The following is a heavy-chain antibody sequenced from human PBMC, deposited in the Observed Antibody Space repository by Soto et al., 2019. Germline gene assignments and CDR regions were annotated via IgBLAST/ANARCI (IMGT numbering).Heavy chain of an antibody. CDR3: AKDRNYMDV. J-gene: IGHJ6*03. CDR1: GGTFSSDA. V-gene: IGHV3-23*01. Sequence: GGSLRLSCAATGGTFSSDAMNGVRQTPGKGLEWVSGISGSGDKTYYADSVKGRFTISRDNSKNTLYLQMNSLRAEDTAVYYCAKDRNYMDVWGKGTTVTVSS. CDR2: ISGSGDKT.